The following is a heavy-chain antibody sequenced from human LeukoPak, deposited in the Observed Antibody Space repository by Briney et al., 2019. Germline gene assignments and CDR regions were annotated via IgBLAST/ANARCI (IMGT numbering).Heavy chain of an antibody. Sequence: SETLSLTCTVSGGSIGSYYWSWIRQPPGKGLEWIGYIYYSGSTNYNPSLKSRVTISVDTSKNQFSLKLSSVTAADTAVYYCARHRFGEFDYWGQGTLVTVSS. D-gene: IGHD3-10*01. V-gene: IGHV4-59*08. CDR1: GGSIGSYY. CDR2: IYYSGST. J-gene: IGHJ4*02. CDR3: ARHRFGEFDY.